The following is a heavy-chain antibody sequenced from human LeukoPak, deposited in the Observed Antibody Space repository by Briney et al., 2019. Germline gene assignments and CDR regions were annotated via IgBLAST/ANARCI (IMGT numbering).Heavy chain of an antibody. CDR2: INPNSGGT. CDR1: GYTFTGYY. D-gene: IGHD2-2*01. CDR3: ARDRAVVVVPAADAFDI. Sequence: ASVKVSCKASGYTFTGYYMHWVRQAPGQGLEWVGWINPNSGGTNYAQKFQGRVTMTRDTSISTAYMELSRLRSDDTAVYYCARDRAVVVVPAADAFDIWGQGTTVTVSS. J-gene: IGHJ3*02. V-gene: IGHV1-2*02.